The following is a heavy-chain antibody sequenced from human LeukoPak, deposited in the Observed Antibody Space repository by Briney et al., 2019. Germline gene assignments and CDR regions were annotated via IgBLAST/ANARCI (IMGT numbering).Heavy chain of an antibody. J-gene: IGHJ4*02. V-gene: IGHV4-39*01. CDR3: ARQRAGGASTNFDY. CDR2: IYYSGST. D-gene: IGHD1-26*01. CDR1: GVSISSSSYY. Sequence: SETLSLTCTVSGVSISSSSYYWGWIRQPPGKGLEWIGSIYYSGSTYYNPSLKSRVTISVDTSKNQFSLKLSSVTAADTAVYYCARQRAGGASTNFDYWGQGTLVTVSS.